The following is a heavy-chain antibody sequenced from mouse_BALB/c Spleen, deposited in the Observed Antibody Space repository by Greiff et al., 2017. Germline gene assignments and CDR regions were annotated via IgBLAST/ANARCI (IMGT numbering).Heavy chain of an antibody. CDR1: GYTFTSYW. CDR3: VYYVYEY. Sequence: QVQLQQSGAELAKPGASVKMSCKASGYTFTSYWMHWVKQRPGQGLEWIGYINPSTGYTEYNQKFKDKATLTADKSSSTAYMQLSSLTSEDSAVYYCVYYVYEYWGQGTTLTVSS. CDR2: INPSTGYT. J-gene: IGHJ2*01. V-gene: IGHV1-7*01. D-gene: IGHD1-2*01.